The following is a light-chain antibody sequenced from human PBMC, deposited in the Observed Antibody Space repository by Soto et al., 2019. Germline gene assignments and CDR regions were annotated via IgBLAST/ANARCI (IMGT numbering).Light chain of an antibody. CDR2: DVS. V-gene: IGLV2-14*03. CDR1: SSDIGAYNY. J-gene: IGLJ3*02. CDR3: SSYTGSTTPWV. Sequence: QSALTQPASVSGSPGQSITISCTGTSSDIGAYNYVSWYQQHPGTAPKLMIYDVSHRPSGVPVRFSGSKSGNTASLTISGLQAEDETEHYCSSYTGSTTPWVFGGGTKLTVL.